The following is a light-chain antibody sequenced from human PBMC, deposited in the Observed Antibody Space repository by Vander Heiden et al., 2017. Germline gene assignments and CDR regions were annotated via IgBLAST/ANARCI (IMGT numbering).Light chain of an antibody. CDR3: QQRTNWPLS. CDR1: QSVSSY. Sequence: DIVLTQSPATLSLSPGDRATLSCRARQSVSSYLAWYQQKPGQAPRLLLYDASKRATGIPARFSGSGSGTDFTLTISSLEPEDFAVYYCQQRTNWPLSFGGGTKVEI. J-gene: IGKJ4*01. CDR2: DAS. V-gene: IGKV3-11*01.